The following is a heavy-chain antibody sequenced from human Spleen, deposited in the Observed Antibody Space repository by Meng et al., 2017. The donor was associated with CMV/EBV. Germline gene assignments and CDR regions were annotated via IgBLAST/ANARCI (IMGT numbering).Heavy chain of an antibody. J-gene: IGHJ4*02. D-gene: IGHD6-6*01. CDR1: GNSFTNYW. Sequence: KVSCKGSGNSFTNYWIAWVRQMPGKGLEWMGIIYPADSDTRYSPSFQGQVTMSADKSITTAYLQWNSLKASDTAMYYCARQASSSSDFDYWGQGTLVTVSS. CDR3: ARQASSSSDFDY. CDR2: IYPADSDT. V-gene: IGHV5-51*01.